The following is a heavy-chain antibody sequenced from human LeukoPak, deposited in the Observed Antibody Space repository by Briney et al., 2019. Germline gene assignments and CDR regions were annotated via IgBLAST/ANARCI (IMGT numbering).Heavy chain of an antibody. CDR1: GFTFSSYS. J-gene: IGHJ6*02. V-gene: IGHV3-21*01. CDR2: ISSSSSYI. D-gene: IGHD3-3*01. Sequence: GGSLRLSCAASGFTFSSYSMNWVRQAPGKGLEWVSSISSSSSYIYYADSVKGRFTISRDNAKNSLYLQMNSLRAEDTAVYYCVREVHSGYYGMDVWGQGTTVTVSS. CDR3: VREVHSGYYGMDV.